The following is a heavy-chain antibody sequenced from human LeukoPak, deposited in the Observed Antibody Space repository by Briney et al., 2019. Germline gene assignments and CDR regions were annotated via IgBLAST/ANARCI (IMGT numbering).Heavy chain of an antibody. CDR3: ARGLRIISRFLEWSSFDP. D-gene: IGHD3-3*01. V-gene: IGHV1-46*01. J-gene: IGHJ5*02. CDR2: INPSGGST. CDR1: GYTFTSYY. Sequence: ASVKVSCKASGYTFTSYYMHWVRQAPGQGLEWMGIINPSGGSTSYAQKFQGRVTMTRDTSTSTVYMELSSLRSEDTAVYYCARGLRIISRFLEWSSFDPWGQGTLVTVSS.